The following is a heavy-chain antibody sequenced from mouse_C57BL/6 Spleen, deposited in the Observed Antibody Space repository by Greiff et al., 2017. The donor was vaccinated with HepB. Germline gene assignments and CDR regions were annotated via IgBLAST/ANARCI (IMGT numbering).Heavy chain of an antibody. CDR1: GYSFTSYY. V-gene: IGHV1-66*01. J-gene: IGHJ3*01. D-gene: IGHD1-1*01. Sequence: QVQLQQSGPELVKPGASVKISCKASGYSFTSYYIHWVKQRPGQGLEWIGWIYPGSGNTKYNEKFKGKATLTADTSSSTAYMQLSSLTSEDSAVYYCARCYYGPSQEFAYWGQGTLVTVSA. CDR3: ARCYYGPSQEFAY. CDR2: IYPGSGNT.